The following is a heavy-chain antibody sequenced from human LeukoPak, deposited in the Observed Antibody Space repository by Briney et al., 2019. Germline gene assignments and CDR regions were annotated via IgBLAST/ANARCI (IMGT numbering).Heavy chain of an antibody. CDR2: IHHSGST. CDR3: ARNFHGDAVTYYLDY. D-gene: IGHD2-21*02. Sequence: SQTLSLTCTVSGVSISSAGYFWTWIRQHPGKGLEWIGYIHHSGSTSYNPSLKSRLTISADTSKNQFSLKLNSVTAADTAVYYCARNFHGDAVTYYLDYWGHGTLVTVSS. V-gene: IGHV4-31*03. J-gene: IGHJ4*01. CDR1: GVSISSAGYF.